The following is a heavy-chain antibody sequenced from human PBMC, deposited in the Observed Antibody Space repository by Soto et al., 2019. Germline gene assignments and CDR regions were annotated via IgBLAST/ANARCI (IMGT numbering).Heavy chain of an antibody. CDR2: IMPIFRTA. CDR3: ARDKDHPQLGGNYYYILDV. J-gene: IGHJ6*02. D-gene: IGHD3-3*02. V-gene: IGHV1-69*12. CDR1: GGTFSTAA. Sequence: QVQVEQSGAEVKKPGSSVKVSCKASGGTFSTAAISWVRQAPGQGLEWMGGIMPIFRTADYAQKFQGRVNITADESTTTAYGELRSLRSEVKAVYYCARDKDHPQLGGNYYYILDVWSQGTTVTVSS.